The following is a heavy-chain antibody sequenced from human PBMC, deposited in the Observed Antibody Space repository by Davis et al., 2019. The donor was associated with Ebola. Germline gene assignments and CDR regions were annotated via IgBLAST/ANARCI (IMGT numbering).Heavy chain of an antibody. CDR3: CRPSNSYYDFWGRHIVDDLDV. Sequence: PGGSLRLSCAASGFSFSASAMHWVRQSPGKGLEWVGRIRSKSKNYATVYAASLQGRFTISRDDSKNMVYLQITSLKTEDTAVYYCCRPSNSYYDFWGRHIVDDLDVWGQGTTVIVSS. V-gene: IGHV3-73*01. CDR2: IRSKSKNYAT. J-gene: IGHJ6*02. CDR1: GFSFSASA. D-gene: IGHD3-3*01.